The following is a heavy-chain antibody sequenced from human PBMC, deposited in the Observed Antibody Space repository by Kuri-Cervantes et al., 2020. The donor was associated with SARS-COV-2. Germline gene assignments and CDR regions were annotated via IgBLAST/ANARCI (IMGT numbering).Heavy chain of an antibody. Sequence: GGSLRLSCAASGFTFSSYSMNWVRQAPGKGLEWVSSISSSSSYIYYADSVKGRFTISRDNAKNSLYLQMSSLRSEDTAVYYCATVSSGDIVVVAATRPGLAYFQHWGQVTLVTVSS. CDR2: ISSSSSYI. D-gene: IGHD2-15*01. CDR1: GFTFSSYS. V-gene: IGHV3-21*04. CDR3: ATVSSGDIVVVAATRPGLAYFQH. J-gene: IGHJ1*01.